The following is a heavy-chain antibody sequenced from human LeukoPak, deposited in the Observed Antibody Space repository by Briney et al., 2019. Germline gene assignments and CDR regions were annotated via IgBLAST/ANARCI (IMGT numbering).Heavy chain of an antibody. D-gene: IGHD1-1*01. J-gene: IGHJ4*02. V-gene: IGHV3-48*02. Sequence: GGSLRLSCAASGFTFSSYGMHWVRQAPGKGLEWISHIRISRGITTANYADSVNGRFSISRDDANLLVFLQMDSLTDDDTAVYYCARDYDWAFDYWGQGSLVTVSS. CDR1: GFTFSSYG. CDR3: ARDYDWAFDY. CDR2: IRISRGITTA.